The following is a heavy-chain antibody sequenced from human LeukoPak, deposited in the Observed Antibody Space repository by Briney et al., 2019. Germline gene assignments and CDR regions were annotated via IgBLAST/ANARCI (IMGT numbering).Heavy chain of an antibody. CDR1: GFTFSGYA. CDR2: IFSSDSTI. V-gene: IGHV3-48*02. Sequence: GGSLRLSCAASGFTFSGYAMNWVRQAPGKGLEWVSHIFSSDSTIGYADSVKGRFTVSRDNAKNSLYLQMNNLRDDDTAVYYCARDLNWAFDYWGQGTLVTISS. D-gene: IGHD1-1*01. J-gene: IGHJ4*02. CDR3: ARDLNWAFDY.